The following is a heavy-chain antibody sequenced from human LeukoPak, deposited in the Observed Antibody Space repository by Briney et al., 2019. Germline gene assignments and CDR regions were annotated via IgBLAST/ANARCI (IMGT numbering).Heavy chain of an antibody. D-gene: IGHD3-10*01. CDR1: GGSISSYY. V-gene: IGHV4-59*01. J-gene: IGHJ4*02. Sequence: SETLSLTCTVSGGSISSYYWSWIRQPPGKGLEWIGYIYYSGSTNYNPSLKSRVTISVGTSKNQFSLKLSSVTAADTAVYYCARGFATMVRGVVLDFWGQGTLVTVSS. CDR2: IYYSGST. CDR3: ARGFATMVRGVVLDF.